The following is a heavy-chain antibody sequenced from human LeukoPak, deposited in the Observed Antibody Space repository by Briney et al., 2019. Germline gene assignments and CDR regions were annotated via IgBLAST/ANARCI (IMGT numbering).Heavy chain of an antibody. V-gene: IGHV4-30-2*02. D-gene: IGHD5-12*01. CDR3: AGGYDWGATEY. J-gene: IGHJ4*02. CDR1: GGSVSSGGYY. Sequence: SQTLSLTCTVSGGSVSSGGYYWSWIRQPPGKGLEWIGYIYHSGSTYYNPSLKSRVTISVDTSKNQFSLKLTSVTAADTAVYYCAGGYDWGATEYWGQGTLVTVSS. CDR2: IYHSGST.